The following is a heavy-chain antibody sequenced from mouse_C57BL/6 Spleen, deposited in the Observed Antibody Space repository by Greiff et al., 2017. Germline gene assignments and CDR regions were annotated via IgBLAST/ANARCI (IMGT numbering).Heavy chain of an antibody. CDR2: IYPGSGST. D-gene: IGHD3-3*01. J-gene: IGHJ3*01. CDR3: GRGDTRATWGFAY. V-gene: IGHV1-55*01. Sequence: QVQLQQSGAELVKPGASVKMSCKASGYTFTSYWITWVKQRPGQGLEWIGDIYPGSGSTNYNEKFKDKATLTVDTSSSTAYMQLSSLTSEDAAVYYWGRGDTRATWGFAYWGQGTLVTVSA. CDR1: GYTFTSYW.